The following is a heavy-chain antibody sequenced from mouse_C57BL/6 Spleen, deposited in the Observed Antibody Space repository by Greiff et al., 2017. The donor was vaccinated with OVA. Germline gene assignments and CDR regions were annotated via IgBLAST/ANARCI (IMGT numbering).Heavy chain of an antibody. CDR1: GFTFSSYG. D-gene: IGHD1-1*01. V-gene: IGHV5-6*01. CDR2: ISSGGSYT. J-gene: IGHJ2*01. Sequence: EVQGVESGGDLVKPGGSLKLSCAASGFTFSSYGMSWVRQTPDKRLEWVATISSGGSYTYYPDSVKGRFTISRDNAKNTLYLQMSSLKSEDTAMYYCARGSSYFDHWGQGTTLTVSS. CDR3: ARGSSYFDH.